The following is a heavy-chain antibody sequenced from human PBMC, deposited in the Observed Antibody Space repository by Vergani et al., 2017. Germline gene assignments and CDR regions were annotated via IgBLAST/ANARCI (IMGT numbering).Heavy chain of an antibody. Sequence: QVQLQESGPGLAKPSETLSLMCNVSGYSISTGYQWGWIRQPPRQGLEWIGNIYHTGTTYYNPSLKSRITISVDTSKNQFSLKLTSVSAADTARYYCVRRMAVAVAGSFDLWGQGTLVTVSS. D-gene: IGHD6-19*01. CDR1: GYSISTGYQ. CDR2: IYHTGTT. J-gene: IGHJ4*02. V-gene: IGHV4-38-2*02. CDR3: VRRMAVAVAGSFDL.